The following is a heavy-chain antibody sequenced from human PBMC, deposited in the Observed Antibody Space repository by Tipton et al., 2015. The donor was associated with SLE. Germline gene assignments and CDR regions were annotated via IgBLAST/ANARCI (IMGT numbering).Heavy chain of an antibody. J-gene: IGHJ4*02. CDR1: GYTFTSYD. CDR3: ATTTYYYDSSQFDY. CDR2: MNPNSGNT. D-gene: IGHD3-22*01. Sequence: QLVQSGAEVKKPGASVKVSCKASGYTFTSYDINWVRQATGQGLEWMGWMNPNSGNTGYAQKFQGRVTITTDESTSTAYMELSSLRSEDTAVYYCATTTYYYDSSQFDYWGQGTLVTVSS. V-gene: IGHV1-8*03.